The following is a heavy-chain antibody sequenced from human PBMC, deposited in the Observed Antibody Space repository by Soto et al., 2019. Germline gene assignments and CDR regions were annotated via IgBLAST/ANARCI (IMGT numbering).Heavy chain of an antibody. CDR3: ARHAGGGRFYYGMDV. V-gene: IGHV4-39*01. CDR2: IYYSGTT. J-gene: IGHJ6*02. Sequence: XETLSLTCTVSDGSISSSKYFWGWFRQPPGKGLEWIANIYYSGTTFYNPSLKSRITISVDTSNNQFSLKLTSVTAADTAIYYCARHAGGGRFYYGMDVWGQGTTVTVSS. D-gene: IGHD2-15*01. CDR1: DGSISSSKYF.